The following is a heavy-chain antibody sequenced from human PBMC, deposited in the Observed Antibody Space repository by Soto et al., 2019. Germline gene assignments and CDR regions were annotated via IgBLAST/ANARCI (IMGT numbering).Heavy chain of an antibody. Sequence: SESLSLTGTVYAVTFRGYYVILLRPPPGKGLEWIGYLYYTGSTNYNASLKSQVTMSLDTSKNQFSLMLTSVTAADTAVYYCARVGATVTSQALGFDHWGQGILVNVSS. CDR1: AVTFRGYY. J-gene: IGHJ4*02. D-gene: IGHD4-17*01. V-gene: IGHV4-59*01. CDR2: LYYTGST. CDR3: ARVGATVTSQALGFDH.